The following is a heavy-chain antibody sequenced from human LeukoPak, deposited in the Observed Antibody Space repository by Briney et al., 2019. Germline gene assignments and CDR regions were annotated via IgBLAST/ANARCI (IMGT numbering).Heavy chain of an antibody. CDR1: GYSISSGYY. Sequence: PSETLSLTCAVSGYSISSGYYWGWIRQPPGKGLEWIGSIYHSGSTYYNPSLKSRVTISVDTSKNQFSLKLSSVTAADTAVYYCARGDRPSSSGPTWGVFDYWGQGTLVTVYS. D-gene: IGHD3-22*01. J-gene: IGHJ4*02. CDR3: ARGDRPSSSGPTWGVFDY. CDR2: IYHSGST. V-gene: IGHV4-38-2*01.